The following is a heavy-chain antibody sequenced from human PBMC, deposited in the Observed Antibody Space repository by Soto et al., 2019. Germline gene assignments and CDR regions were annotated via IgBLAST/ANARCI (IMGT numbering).Heavy chain of an antibody. CDR2: IYYSGST. J-gene: IGHJ4*02. D-gene: IGHD5-18*01. Sequence: QLQLQESGPGLGKPSETLSLTCTVSGGSISSSSYYWGWIRQPPWKGVEWIGRIYYSGSTYYNPSLKSRVTISVDTSKTQFSLKLSSGTAAAAAAYYCARLVDTAMDYWGQGTLVTVS. V-gene: IGHV4-39*01. CDR1: GGSISSSSYY. CDR3: ARLVDTAMDY.